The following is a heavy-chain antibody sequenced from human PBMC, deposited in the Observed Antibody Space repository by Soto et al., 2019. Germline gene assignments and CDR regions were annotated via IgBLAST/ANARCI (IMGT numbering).Heavy chain of an antibody. CDR3: ARGYDFWSGYYYPYGMDV. J-gene: IGHJ6*02. D-gene: IGHD3-3*01. Sequence: SETLSVTCPVSGGSISSYYLSWIRQPPGKGLEWIGYIYYSGSTSYNPSLKSRVTISVDTSKNTLYLQMNSLRAEDTAVYYCARGYDFWSGYYYPYGMDVWGQGTTVTVSS. V-gene: IGHV4-59*01. CDR1: GGSISSYY. CDR2: IYYSGST.